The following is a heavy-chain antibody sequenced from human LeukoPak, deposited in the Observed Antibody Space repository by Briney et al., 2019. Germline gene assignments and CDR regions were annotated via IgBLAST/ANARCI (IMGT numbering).Heavy chain of an antibody. V-gene: IGHV3-74*01. CDR2: INSDGSST. CDR1: GFTFSYYW. J-gene: IGHJ4*02. D-gene: IGHD6-13*01. Sequence: GGSLRLSCAASGFTFSYYWMHWVRQAPGKGLVWVSRINSDGSSTRYADSVKGRFTISRDNSKNTLYLQMSSLRPEDTAVYYCVRGISSWLVDNFDYWGQGTLVTVSS. CDR3: VRGISSWLVDNFDY.